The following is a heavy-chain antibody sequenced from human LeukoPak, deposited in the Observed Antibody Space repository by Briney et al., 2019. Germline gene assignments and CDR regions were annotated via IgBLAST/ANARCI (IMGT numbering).Heavy chain of an antibody. CDR1: GFTFNSYG. CDR2: LSYDGSSA. CDR3: ARVGGGVYGMDV. J-gene: IGHJ6*02. Sequence: GRSLRLSCAASGFTFNSYGMHWVRQAPGKGLEWVAVLSYDGSSAYYADAVKGRFTISRDNSKNTLYLQMNSLRDEDTAVYYCARVGGGVYGMDVWGPGTTVTVSS. D-gene: IGHD3-10*01. V-gene: IGHV3-30*03.